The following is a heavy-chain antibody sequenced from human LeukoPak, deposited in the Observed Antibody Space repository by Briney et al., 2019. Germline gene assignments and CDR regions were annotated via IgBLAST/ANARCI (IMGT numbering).Heavy chain of an antibody. CDR3: VRRDTGWNYFDY. CDR2: IYYTGKI. V-gene: IGHV4-59*08. Sequence: SETLSLTCAVSGGSINSHYWGWIRQPPGKGLQWIGDIYYTGKINYNPSLKSRVTITLDTSKDHLPLNLTSVLAADTAIYYCVRRDTGWNYFDYWGQGILVTVSS. J-gene: IGHJ4*02. CDR1: GGSINSHY. D-gene: IGHD6-19*01.